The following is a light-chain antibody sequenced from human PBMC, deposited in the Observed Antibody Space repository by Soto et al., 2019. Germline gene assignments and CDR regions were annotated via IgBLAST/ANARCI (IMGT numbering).Light chain of an antibody. J-gene: IGKJ3*01. Sequence: EIVLTQSPATVSVSPGESATLSCRASQSVRNYLAWYQQKPGQAPRLLIVDASNRATGIPSRFSGSGSGTYFTLTISSLEPEDFAVYYCQQRSNSPPWTFGPGTRVDL. V-gene: IGKV3-11*01. CDR2: DAS. CDR1: QSVRNY. CDR3: QQRSNSPPWT.